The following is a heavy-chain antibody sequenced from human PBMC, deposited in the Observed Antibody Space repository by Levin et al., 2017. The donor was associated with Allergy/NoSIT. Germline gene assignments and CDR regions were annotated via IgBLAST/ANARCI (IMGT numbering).Heavy chain of an antibody. CDR3: ARGGRGVDYGDYDFDY. D-gene: IGHD4-17*01. CDR2: IYYSGST. V-gene: IGHV4-39*07. CDR1: GGSIRSSSYY. Sequence: SQTLSLTCTVSGGSIRSSSYYWGWIRQPPGKGLEWIGSIYYSGSTYYNPSLKSRVTISVDTSKNQFSLKLSPVTAADTAVYYCARGGRGVDYGDYDFDYWGQGTLVTVSS. J-gene: IGHJ4*02.